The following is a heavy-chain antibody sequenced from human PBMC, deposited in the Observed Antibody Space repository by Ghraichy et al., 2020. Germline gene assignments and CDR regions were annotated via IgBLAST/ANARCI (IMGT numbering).Heavy chain of an antibody. CDR3: ARDQMVSTFWGVDY. V-gene: IGHV3-30*01. Sequence: GGSLRLSCAASGFTFSSYAVHWVRQAPGKGLNWVAVISNDGSHKYYADSVKGRFTISRDSSKNTLYLQMNSLRPEDTAVYYCARDQMVSTFWGVDYWGQGTLVTVSS. CDR1: GFTFSSYA. J-gene: IGHJ4*02. CDR2: ISNDGSHK. D-gene: IGHD2-8*01.